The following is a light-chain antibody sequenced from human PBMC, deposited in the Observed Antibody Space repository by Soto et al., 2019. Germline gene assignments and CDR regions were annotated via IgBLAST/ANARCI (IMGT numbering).Light chain of an antibody. CDR2: DVN. J-gene: IGLJ2*01. Sequence: QSALTQPRSVSGSPGQSVTISCTGTSSDVGGYNYVSWYQQHPGKAPKLMIYDVNKRPSGVPDRFSGSKSGNTAFLTISGLQAEDEADYYCYSYGGSFTFVVFGGGTKLTVL. CDR1: SSDVGGYNY. CDR3: YSYGGSFTFVV. V-gene: IGLV2-11*01.